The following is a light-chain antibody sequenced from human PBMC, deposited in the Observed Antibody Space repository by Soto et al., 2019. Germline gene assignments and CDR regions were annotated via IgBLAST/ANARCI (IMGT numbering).Light chain of an antibody. Sequence: EIVLTRSPGTLSLSPGERATLSCRASQSVSSNYLAWYQQKPGQAPRLLIYDASSRATGIPDRFSGSGSGTDFTLTISRLEPEDFAVYYCQQYGSSPRTFGQGTKVEIK. CDR2: DAS. J-gene: IGKJ1*01. CDR1: QSVSSNY. V-gene: IGKV3-20*01. CDR3: QQYGSSPRT.